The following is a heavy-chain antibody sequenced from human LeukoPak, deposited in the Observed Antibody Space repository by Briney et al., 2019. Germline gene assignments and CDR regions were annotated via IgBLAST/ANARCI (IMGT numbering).Heavy chain of an antibody. D-gene: IGHD2-8*01. CDR2: ISGNNGNT. CDR3: ARDGNGPADY. V-gene: IGHV1-18*01. CDR1: GYTFTSYG. J-gene: IGHJ4*02. Sequence: GASVKVSCKASGYTFTSYGISWVRQAPGQGLEWMGWISGNNGNTNYAQKFQGRVTMTTDTSTSTVYMELRSLRSDDTAVYYCARDGNGPADYWGQGTLVTVSS.